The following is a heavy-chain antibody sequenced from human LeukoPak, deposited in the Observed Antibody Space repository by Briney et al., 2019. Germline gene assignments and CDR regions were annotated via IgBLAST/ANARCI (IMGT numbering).Heavy chain of an antibody. J-gene: IGHJ4*02. D-gene: IGHD6-13*01. Sequence: ASVKVSCKSSGYTFSGYYLHWERQAPGQGLQWVGWINPSSGDTHYAKMFEGRVTMTRDTSINTAYMELRRVRSDDTAVYYCAKSAQYSSAWFTGSFDYWGQGTVDTVSS. V-gene: IGHV1-2*02. CDR1: GYTFSGYY. CDR3: AKSAQYSSAWFTGSFDY. CDR2: INPSSGDT.